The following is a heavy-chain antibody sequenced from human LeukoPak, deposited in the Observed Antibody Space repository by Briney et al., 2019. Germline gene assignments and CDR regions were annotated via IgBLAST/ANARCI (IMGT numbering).Heavy chain of an antibody. Sequence: PSETLSLTCTVSGGSISSYYWSWIRQPPGKGLEWIGYIYYSGSTNYNPSPKSRVTIPVDTSKNQFSLKLSSVTAADTAVYYCARHPSYSSSSHFDYWGQGTLVTVSS. D-gene: IGHD6-6*01. CDR3: ARHPSYSSSSHFDY. CDR2: IYYSGST. CDR1: GGSISSYY. J-gene: IGHJ4*02. V-gene: IGHV4-59*08.